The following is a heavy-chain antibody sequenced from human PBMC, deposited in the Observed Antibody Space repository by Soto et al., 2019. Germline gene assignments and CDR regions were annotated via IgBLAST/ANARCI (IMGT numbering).Heavy chain of an antibody. J-gene: IGHJ4*02. Sequence: PGGSLRLSCAASGFTVSSNYMTWVRQAPGKGLESVSVIYTGGATYYADSVKGRFTISRDNSKNTLYLQMNSLRAEDTAVYYCARERDTSGYILAYWGQGTLVTVS. D-gene: IGHD3-22*01. CDR3: ARERDTSGYILAY. CDR1: GFTVSSNY. CDR2: IYTGGAT. V-gene: IGHV3-53*01.